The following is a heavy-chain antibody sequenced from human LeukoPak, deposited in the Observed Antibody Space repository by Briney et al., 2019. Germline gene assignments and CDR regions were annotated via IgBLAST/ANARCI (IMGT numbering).Heavy chain of an antibody. V-gene: IGHV1-69*06. CDR2: IIPIFGTA. Sequence: SVKVSCKASGGTFSSYAISWVRQAPGQGLEWMGGIIPIFGTANYAQKFQGRVTITADKSTSTAYMELSSLRSEDTAVYYCAGGSGSYSVGYYYYYAMDVWGKGTTVTVSS. D-gene: IGHD3-10*01. CDR3: AGGSGSYSVGYYYYYAMDV. CDR1: GGTFSSYA. J-gene: IGHJ6*04.